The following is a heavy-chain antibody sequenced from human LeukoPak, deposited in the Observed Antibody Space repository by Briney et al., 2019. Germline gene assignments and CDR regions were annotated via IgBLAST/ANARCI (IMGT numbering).Heavy chain of an antibody. J-gene: IGHJ4*02. CDR1: GFTFRSYG. D-gene: IGHD6-13*01. CDR3: AKDYRSWFLDY. V-gene: IGHV3-30*18. Sequence: GGSLRLPCAASGFTFRSYGMHWVRQAPGKGLEWVAVISFDGSNKYYADSVKGRFTISRDDSKNTLYLQMNSLTAEDTAVYYCAKDYRSWFLDYWGQGTLVTVSS. CDR2: ISFDGSNK.